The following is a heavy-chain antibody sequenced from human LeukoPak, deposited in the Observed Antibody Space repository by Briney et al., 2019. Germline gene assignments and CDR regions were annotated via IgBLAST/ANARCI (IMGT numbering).Heavy chain of an antibody. CDR1: GFTFSSHN. CDR3: ARALSYCSSTSCSLYYYYYYMDA. D-gene: IGHD2-2*01. Sequence: PGGSLRLSCAASGFTFSSHNINWVRQAPGKGLEWVSYISSGSTTIYQADSVKGRFTISRDNAKNSLYLQMNSLRAEDTAVYYCARALSYCSSTSCSLYYYYYYMDAWGKGTTVTVSS. J-gene: IGHJ6*03. CDR2: ISSGSTTI. V-gene: IGHV3-48*01.